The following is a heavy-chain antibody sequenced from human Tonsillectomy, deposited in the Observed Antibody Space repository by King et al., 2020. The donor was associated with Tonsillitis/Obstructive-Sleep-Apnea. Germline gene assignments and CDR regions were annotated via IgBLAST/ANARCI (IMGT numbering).Heavy chain of an antibody. D-gene: IGHD1-1*01. CDR3: TTNFAQSLRDRLTITADDSTNTAYMELTSLTSEDTAVYYCATDRDSSFEY. CDR2: LILTLVTP. Sequence: VQLVQSGAEVKKPGSSVKVSCKASRDTFNLYSFTWFHRTLDQGLNWWEGLILTLVTPTSARSLRTDSPIPATTSRNTPTMSLTSLTPGDTPSNLGTTNFAQSLRDRLTITADDSTNTAYMELTSLTSEDTAVYYCATDRDSSFEYWGQGTLITVSS. J-gene: IGHJ4*02. V-gene: IGHV1-69*06. CDR1: RDTFNLYS.